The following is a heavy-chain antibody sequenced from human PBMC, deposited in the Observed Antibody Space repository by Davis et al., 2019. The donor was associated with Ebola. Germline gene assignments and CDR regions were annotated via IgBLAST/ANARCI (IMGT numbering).Heavy chain of an antibody. CDR1: GFTFSSSW. CDR3: ARDWGVAGY. Sequence: GGSLRLSCAASGFTFSSSWMTWVRQAPEKGLEWVATIKADGSAKYYVDSVKGRFTISRDNVKNSLYLQMDSLRAEDTAVYYCARDWGVAGYWGQGTLVTVSS. D-gene: IGHD3-16*01. V-gene: IGHV3-7*01. J-gene: IGHJ4*02. CDR2: IKADGSAK.